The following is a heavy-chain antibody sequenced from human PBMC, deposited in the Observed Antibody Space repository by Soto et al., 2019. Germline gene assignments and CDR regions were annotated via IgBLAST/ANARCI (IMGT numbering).Heavy chain of an antibody. D-gene: IGHD5-12*01. V-gene: IGHV2-26*01. Sequence: QGTLKESGPVLLKPTETLMLTCSVSGVSLSTVRMGVSWIRQPPGKALEWLAHIYSNDEKSYSTSLKSRLTISKDTSNSQVVLTMTNMDTVDTATYSCARIQDGYNVDYWSQGTLVTVSS. J-gene: IGHJ4*02. CDR1: GVSLSTVRMG. CDR3: ARIQDGYNVDY. CDR2: IYSNDEK.